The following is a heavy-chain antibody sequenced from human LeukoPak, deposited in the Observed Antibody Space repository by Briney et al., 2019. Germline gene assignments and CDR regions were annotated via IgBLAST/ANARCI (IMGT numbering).Heavy chain of an antibody. CDR3: TSHESYGDANWFDP. J-gene: IGHJ5*02. V-gene: IGHV4-59*08. D-gene: IGHD4/OR15-4a*01. CDR1: GGSISYYY. Sequence: PSETLSLTCTVSGGSISYYYWSWIRQPPGKGLEWIGHIYYKGSTNYNPSLKSRATISVDTSKNQFSLKLSSVTAADTAMYYCTSHESYGDANWFDPWGQGILVTVSS. CDR2: IYYKGST.